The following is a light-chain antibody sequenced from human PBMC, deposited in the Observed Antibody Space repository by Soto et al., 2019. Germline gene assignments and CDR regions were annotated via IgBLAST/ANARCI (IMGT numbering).Light chain of an antibody. CDR2: DVS. J-gene: IGKJ5*01. Sequence: VQMSQSTPSLSVSVGDRVTITCQASQDISNYLHWFQQKPGKAPQLLIFDVSNLQTGVPSRFSGGGSGTDFALTISSLEPEDIATYYCQQYDSLPLTFGQGTRLEIK. CDR1: QDISNY. V-gene: IGKV1-33*01. CDR3: QQYDSLPLT.